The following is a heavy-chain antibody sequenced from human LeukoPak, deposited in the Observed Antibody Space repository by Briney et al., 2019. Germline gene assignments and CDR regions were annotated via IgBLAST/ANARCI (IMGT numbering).Heavy chain of an antibody. Sequence: GGSLRLSCAASGFTFSSYWMSWVRQAPGKGLEWVANIKQDGSDKYYVDSVKGRFTISRDNSKNTLYLQMNSLRAEDTAVYYCARDGYYYDSSGYYYQVAISYAFDIWGQGTMVTVSS. CDR1: GFTFSSYW. D-gene: IGHD3-22*01. CDR3: ARDGYYYDSSGYYYQVAISYAFDI. CDR2: IKQDGSDK. J-gene: IGHJ3*02. V-gene: IGHV3-7*01.